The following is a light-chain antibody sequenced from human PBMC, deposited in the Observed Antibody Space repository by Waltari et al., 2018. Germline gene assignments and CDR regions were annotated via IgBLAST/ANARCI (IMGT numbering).Light chain of an antibody. CDR2: QDS. Sequence: YELTQPPSVSVSPGQTASITSSGNNLAGKFVCWYQQKAGQSPVLVIHQDSRRPSGIPERFSGSSSGNTATLTVSGTQAMDEADYYCQAWDSSTDVVFGGGTRLTVL. V-gene: IGLV3-1*01. CDR1: NLAGKF. CDR3: QAWDSSTDVV. J-gene: IGLJ2*01.